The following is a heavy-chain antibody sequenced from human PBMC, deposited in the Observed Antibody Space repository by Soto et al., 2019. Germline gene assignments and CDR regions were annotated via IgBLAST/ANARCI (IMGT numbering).Heavy chain of an antibody. V-gene: IGHV4-34*01. Sequence: SETLSLTCAVYGGSFSGYYWSWIRQPPGKGLEWIGEINHSGSTNYNPSLKSRVTISVDTSKNQFSLKLSSVTAADTAVYYCALIPIVATGYYYYGMDVWGQGTTVTVSS. CDR2: INHSGST. CDR1: GGSFSGYY. CDR3: ALIPIVATGYYYYGMDV. J-gene: IGHJ6*02. D-gene: IGHD5-12*01.